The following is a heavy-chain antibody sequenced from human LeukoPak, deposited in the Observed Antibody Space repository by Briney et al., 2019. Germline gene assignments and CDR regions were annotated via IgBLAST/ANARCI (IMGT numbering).Heavy chain of an antibody. CDR3: ARTDSSGWYVFDY. D-gene: IGHD6-19*01. V-gene: IGHV4-59*01. CDR2: IHYSGSA. CDR1: GGSISSYY. J-gene: IGHJ4*02. Sequence: SETLSLTCTVSGGSISSYYWSWIRQPPGKGLEWIGHIHYSGSANHNPSLKSRVTISVDTSKNQFSLKLSSVTAADTAVYYCARTDSSGWYVFDYWGQGTLVTVSS.